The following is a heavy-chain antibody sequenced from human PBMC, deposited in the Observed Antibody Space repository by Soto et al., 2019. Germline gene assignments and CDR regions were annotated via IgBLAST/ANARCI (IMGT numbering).Heavy chain of an antibody. J-gene: IGHJ4*02. CDR3: ARDTVLTGMFDF. Sequence: SETLSLTCTVSGGSTGSYHWSRVRQPPGKGLEWIASVYYTGTTNYNPSLGSRVTISIDAPGNRFSMEITSVTAADTAIYYCARDTVLTGMFDFWGQGTLVTVSS. D-gene: IGHD4-17*01. V-gene: IGHV4-59*13. CDR1: GGSTGSYH. CDR2: VYYTGTT.